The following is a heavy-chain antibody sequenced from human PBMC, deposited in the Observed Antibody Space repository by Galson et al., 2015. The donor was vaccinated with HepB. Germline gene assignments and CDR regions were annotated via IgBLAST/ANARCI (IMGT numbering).Heavy chain of an antibody. D-gene: IGHD3-10*01. V-gene: IGHV3-30*18. CDR2: ISYDGSNK. Sequence: LRLSCAASGFPFSSYGMHWVRQAPGKGLEWVAVISYDGSNKYYADSVKGRFTISRDNSKNTLYLQMNSLRAEDTAVYYCAKDNTMVRGVDPWGQGTLVTVSS. J-gene: IGHJ5*02. CDR1: GFPFSSYG. CDR3: AKDNTMVRGVDP.